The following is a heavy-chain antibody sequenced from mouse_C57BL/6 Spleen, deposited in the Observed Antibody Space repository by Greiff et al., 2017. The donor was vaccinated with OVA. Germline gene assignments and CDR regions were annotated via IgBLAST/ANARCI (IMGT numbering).Heavy chain of an antibody. Sequence: VQLKQSGPGMVKPSQSLSLTCTVTGYSITSGYDWHWIRHFPGNKLEWMGYISYSGSTNYNPSLKSRISITHDTSKNHFFLKLNSVTTEDTATYYCARDLGGAWFAYWGQGTLVTVSA. D-gene: IGHD3-3*01. CDR2: ISYSGST. CDR3: ARDLGGAWFAY. V-gene: IGHV3-1*01. J-gene: IGHJ3*01. CDR1: GYSITSGYD.